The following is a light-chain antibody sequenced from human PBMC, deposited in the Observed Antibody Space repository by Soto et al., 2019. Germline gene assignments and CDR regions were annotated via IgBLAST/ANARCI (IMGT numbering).Light chain of an antibody. CDR2: VAS. J-gene: IGKJ2*01. V-gene: IGKV1-39*01. CDR3: QQSYSTPPLYT. Sequence: DIQMTQSPSSLSASIGDRVTITCRASQSISKSLNWYQQKPGRAPTLLISVASTLHSGVPSRFSGSGSGTDFTLTISSLQREDFATDYCQQSYSTPPLYTFGQGTKLEI. CDR1: QSISKS.